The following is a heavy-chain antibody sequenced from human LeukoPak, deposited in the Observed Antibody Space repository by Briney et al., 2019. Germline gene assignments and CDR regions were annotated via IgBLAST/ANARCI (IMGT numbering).Heavy chain of an antibody. V-gene: IGHV2-5*02. J-gene: IGHJ4*02. D-gene: IGHD3-10*01. CDR2: TFWDDEK. CDR1: GFSLTTGVS. Sequence: SGPTLVNPTQTPTLTCTFSGFSLTTGVSVGWIRQPPGKALEWLALTFWDDEKQYSPSLRSRVTITKDTSKNQVVLTMTNMDPVDTATYYCARRQRYYFGSGSFAYHFDSWGQGILVTVSS. CDR3: ARRQRYYFGSGSFAYHFDS.